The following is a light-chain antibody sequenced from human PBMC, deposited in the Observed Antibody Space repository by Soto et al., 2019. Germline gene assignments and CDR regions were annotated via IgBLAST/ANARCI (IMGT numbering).Light chain of an antibody. V-gene: IGKV1-5*01. CDR2: DAS. J-gene: IGKJ1*01. CDR3: QQYSSYSRT. CDR1: QSISSW. Sequence: DIQMTQSPSTLPASVGDRVTITCRASQSISSWLAWYQQKPGKAPKLLIYDASSLESGVPSRFSGSGSGTEFTLTISSLQPDDFATYHCQQYSSYSRTFGQGTKVEIK.